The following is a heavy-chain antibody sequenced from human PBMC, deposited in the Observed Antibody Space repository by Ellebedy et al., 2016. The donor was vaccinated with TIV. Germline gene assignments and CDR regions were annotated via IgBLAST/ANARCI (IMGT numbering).Heavy chain of an antibody. CDR1: GLTFSNAW. CDR2: IKSKTDGGTT. V-gene: IGHV3-15*01. CDR3: TREDTKPFDC. D-gene: IGHD2-8*01. J-gene: IGHJ4*02. Sequence: GGSLRLXXAASGLTFSNAWMSWVRQAPGKGLEWVGRIKSKTDGGTTDYAAPVKGRFTISRDDSKNTAYLQMDSLKSDDTAVYFCTREDTKPFDCWGQGILVIVSA.